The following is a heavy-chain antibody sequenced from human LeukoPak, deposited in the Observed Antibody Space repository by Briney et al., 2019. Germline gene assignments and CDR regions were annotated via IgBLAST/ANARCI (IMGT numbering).Heavy chain of an antibody. V-gene: IGHV3-53*01. CDR2: IYTGGST. CDR1: GFTFSETW. Sequence: GGSLRLSCAASGFTFSETWMSWVRQAPGKGLEWVSIIYTGGSTYYAHSVKGRFTISRDNSKNTVYLQMNSLRAEDTAVYYCAKDLTPGYDSSGPGGYFDYWGQGTLVTVSS. J-gene: IGHJ4*02. CDR3: AKDLTPGYDSSGPGGYFDY. D-gene: IGHD3-22*01.